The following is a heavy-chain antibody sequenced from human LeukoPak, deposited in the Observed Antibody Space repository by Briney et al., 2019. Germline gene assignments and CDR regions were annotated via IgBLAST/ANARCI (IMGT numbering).Heavy chain of an antibody. CDR3: AREYYYGSGGGWGAFDI. CDR1: GYTFTGYY. D-gene: IGHD3-10*01. Sequence: ASVKVSYKASGYTFTGYYMHWVRQAPGQGLEWMGWINPNSGGTNYAQKFQGRVTMTRDTSISTAYMELSRLRSDDTAVYYCAREYYYGSGGGWGAFDIWGQGTMVTVSS. CDR2: INPNSGGT. V-gene: IGHV1-2*02. J-gene: IGHJ3*02.